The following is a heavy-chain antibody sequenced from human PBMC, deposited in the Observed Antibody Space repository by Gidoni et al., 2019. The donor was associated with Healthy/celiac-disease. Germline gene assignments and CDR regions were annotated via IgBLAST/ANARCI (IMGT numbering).Heavy chain of an antibody. CDR2: IRSKAYGGTT. CDR3: TRDGKNSGYDSEDYYYYYMDV. J-gene: IGHJ6*03. V-gene: IGHV3-49*05. CDR1: GFTFGDYA. Sequence: EVQLVESGGGLVKPGRSLRLSCTASGFTFGDYAMGWFRQAPGKGLEWVGFIRSKAYGGTTEYAASVKGRFTISRDDSKSIAYLQMNSLKTEDTAVYYCTRDGKNSGYDSEDYYYYYMDVWGKGTTVTVSS. D-gene: IGHD5-12*01.